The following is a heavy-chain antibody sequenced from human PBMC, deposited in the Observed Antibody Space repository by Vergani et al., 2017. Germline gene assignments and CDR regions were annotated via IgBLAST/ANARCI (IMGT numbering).Heavy chain of an antibody. CDR2: INRSGGRT. CDR1: GYTFTSYY. D-gene: IGHD3-22*01. CDR3: TRGWYYDRIAYWAY. V-gene: IGHV1-46*03. Sequence: QVQLVQSGAEVKKPGASVKVSCKASGYTFTSYYMHWVRPALGQGLEWMGIINRSGGRTSYEQKFQGRVTMTRDTSTSTVYMELSSLRSEDTAVYYCTRGWYYDRIAYWAYWGQGTLVTVSS. J-gene: IGHJ4*02.